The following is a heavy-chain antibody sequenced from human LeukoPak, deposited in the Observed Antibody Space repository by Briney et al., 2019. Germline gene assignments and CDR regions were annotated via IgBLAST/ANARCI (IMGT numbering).Heavy chain of an antibody. CDR3: ARLGGDYGMDV. J-gene: IGHJ6*02. Sequence: PGGSLRLSCAASGFTFSSFAMNWVRQAPGKGLEWVSVTSGSGSDTYYADSVKGRFTISRDNSKNTLYLQMNSLRAEDTAVYYCARLGGDYGMDVWGQGTTVTVSS. CDR2: TSGSGSDT. CDR1: GFTFSSFA. D-gene: IGHD3-10*01. V-gene: IGHV3-23*01.